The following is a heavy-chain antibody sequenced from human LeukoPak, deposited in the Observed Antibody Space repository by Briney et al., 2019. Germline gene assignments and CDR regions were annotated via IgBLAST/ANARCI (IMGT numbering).Heavy chain of an antibody. V-gene: IGHV1-18*01. CDR3: ARVTLAYCGGDCYFYDY. CDR2: ISAYNGNT. CDR1: GYTFTSYG. D-gene: IGHD2-21*02. Sequence: ASAKVSCKASGYTFTSYGISWVRQAPGQGLEWMGWISAYNGNTNYAQKLQGRVTMTTDTSTSTAYMELRSLRSDDTAVYYCARVTLAYCGGDCYFYDYWGQGTLVTVSS. J-gene: IGHJ4*02.